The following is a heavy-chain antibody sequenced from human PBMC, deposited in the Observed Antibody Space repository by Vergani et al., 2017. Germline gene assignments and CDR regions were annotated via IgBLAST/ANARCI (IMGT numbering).Heavy chain of an antibody. CDR3: ARDTSGYYHDY. J-gene: IGHJ4*02. Sequence: EVQLLESGGGLVQPGGSLRLSCAASGFTFSSYAMSWVRQAPGKGLEWVSTINIGGRTSYADSVKGRLTLTRDDSKNTLHLQMNSLRPEDTAVYYCARDTSGYYHDYWGQGTLVTVSS. D-gene: IGHD3-22*01. CDR2: INIGGRT. V-gene: IGHV3-23*01. CDR1: GFTFSSYA.